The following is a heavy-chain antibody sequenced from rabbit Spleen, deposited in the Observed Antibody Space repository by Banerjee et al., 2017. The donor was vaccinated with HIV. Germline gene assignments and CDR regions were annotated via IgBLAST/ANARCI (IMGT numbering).Heavy chain of an antibody. CDR3: ARDTSSAL. V-gene: IGHV1S43*01. CDR1: GFSFSSSYY. CDR2: IGTGSGST. J-gene: IGHJ4*01. Sequence: QSLEESGGDLVKPGTSLTLTCTASGFSFSSSYYMCWVRQAPGKGLEWIGCIGTGSGSTWYASWVNGRFTISRSTSLNTVTLQMTSLTAADTATYFCARDTSSALWGQGTLVTVS.